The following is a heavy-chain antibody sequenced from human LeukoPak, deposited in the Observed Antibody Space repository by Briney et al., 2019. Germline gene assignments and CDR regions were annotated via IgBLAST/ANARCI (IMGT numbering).Heavy chain of an antibody. CDR1: GFTFSSYA. CDR3: ARTQAPTYYYGSGNGDAFDI. D-gene: IGHD3-10*01. Sequence: GGSLRLSCAASGFTFSSYAMHWVRQAPGKGLEWVAVISYDGSNKYYADSVKGRFTISRDNSKNTLYLQMNSLRAEDTAVYYCARTQAPTYYYGSGNGDAFDIWGQGTMVTVSS. CDR2: ISYDGSNK. V-gene: IGHV3-30-3*01. J-gene: IGHJ3*02.